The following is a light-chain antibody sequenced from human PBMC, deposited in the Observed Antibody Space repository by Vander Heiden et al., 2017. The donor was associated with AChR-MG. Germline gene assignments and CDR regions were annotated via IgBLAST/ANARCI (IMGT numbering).Light chain of an antibody. J-gene: IGLJ1*01. CDR3: QSYDSGLSAYV. Sequence: QSVLTQPPSVSGAPGQRVTISCTGSSSNIGAGYDVHWYQQLPGTAPKLLIHGNNNRPSGVPDRFSGSKSGTSASLAITGLQAEDEADYYCQSYDSGLSAYVFGTGTKVTVL. V-gene: IGLV1-40*01. CDR2: GNN. CDR1: SSNIGAGYD.